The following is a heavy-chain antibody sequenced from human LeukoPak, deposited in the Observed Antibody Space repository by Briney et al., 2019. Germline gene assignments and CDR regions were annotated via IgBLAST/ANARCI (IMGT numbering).Heavy chain of an antibody. CDR1: GGSICSYY. CDR2: IYYSGST. V-gene: IGHV4-59*08. Sequence: PSETLSLTCTVSGGSICSYYWSWIRQPPGKGLEWIGYIYYSGSTNYNPSLKSRVTISVDTSKNQFSLKLSSVTAADTAVYYCARATGTYYYDSSGPWGQGTLVTVSS. CDR3: ARATGTYYYDSSGP. D-gene: IGHD3-22*01. J-gene: IGHJ5*02.